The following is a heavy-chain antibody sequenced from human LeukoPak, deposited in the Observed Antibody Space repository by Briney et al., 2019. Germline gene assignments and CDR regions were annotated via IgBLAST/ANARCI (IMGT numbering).Heavy chain of an antibody. CDR2: ISSSSNYI. J-gene: IGHJ5*02. V-gene: IGHV3-21*01. CDR3: ARDPSSGWYLKGWFDP. CDR1: GFTFRGSA. Sequence: GGSLRLSCAGSGFTFRGSAMHWVRQASGKGLEWVSSISSSSNYIYYADSVKGRFTISRDNAKNSLSLQMNSLRAEDTAVYYCARDPSSGWYLKGWFDPWGQGTLVTVSS. D-gene: IGHD6-19*01.